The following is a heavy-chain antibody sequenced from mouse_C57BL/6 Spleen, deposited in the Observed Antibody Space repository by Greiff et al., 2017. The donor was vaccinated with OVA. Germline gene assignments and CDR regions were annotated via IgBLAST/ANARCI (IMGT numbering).Heavy chain of an antibody. Sequence: VQLQQSGAELAKPGASVKLSCKASGYTFTSYWMHWVKQRPGQGLEWIGYINPSSGYTKYNQKFKDKATLTADKSSSTAYMQLSSLTYEDSAVYYCARSVYGDPAWFAYWGQGTLVTVSA. V-gene: IGHV1-7*01. CDR1: GYTFTSYW. CDR2: INPSSGYT. J-gene: IGHJ3*01. D-gene: IGHD2-13*01. CDR3: ARSVYGDPAWFAY.